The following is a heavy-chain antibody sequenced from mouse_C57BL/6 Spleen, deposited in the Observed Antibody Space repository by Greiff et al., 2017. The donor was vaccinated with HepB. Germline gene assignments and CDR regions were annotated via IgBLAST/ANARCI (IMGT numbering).Heavy chain of an antibody. CDR1: GYTFTSYW. CDR3: ARRGNYGSSPYFDY. V-gene: IGHV1-52*01. J-gene: IGHJ2*01. Sequence: VQLQQPGAELVRPGSSVKLSCKASGYTFTSYWMHWVKQRPIQGLDWIGNIDPSDSETHYNQKFKDKATLTVDKSSSTAYIQLSSLTSEDSAVYYCARRGNYGSSPYFDYWGQGTTLTVSS. CDR2: IDPSDSET. D-gene: IGHD1-1*01.